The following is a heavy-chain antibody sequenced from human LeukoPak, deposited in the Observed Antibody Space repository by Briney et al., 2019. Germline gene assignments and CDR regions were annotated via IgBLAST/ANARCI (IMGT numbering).Heavy chain of an antibody. Sequence: ASVKVSCKASGYTFINYGISWVRQAPGQGLEWMGWISAYNGNTNYAQKLQGRVTMTTDTSTSTAYMELRSLRSEDTAVYYCARACDFDWLWGVSHYNWFDPWGQGTLVTVSS. J-gene: IGHJ5*02. D-gene: IGHD3-9*01. V-gene: IGHV1-18*01. CDR1: GYTFINYG. CDR2: ISAYNGNT. CDR3: ARACDFDWLWGVSHYNWFDP.